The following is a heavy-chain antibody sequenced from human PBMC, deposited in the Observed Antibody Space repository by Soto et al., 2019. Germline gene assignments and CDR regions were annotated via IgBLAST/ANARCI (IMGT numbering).Heavy chain of an antibody. CDR3: AKGRGGSGSLTPRVDF. CDR1: GFTFNNYA. D-gene: IGHD3-10*01. Sequence: EVQLLESGGGLVQPGGSLRLSCAASGFTFNNYAMTWVRQAPGKGLEWVSAISGGGDTTSYADSVKGRFTGSRDGSKNKLYLQMRSLRAEDTALYYCAKGRGGSGSLTPRVDFWGQGTLVTVSS. J-gene: IGHJ4*02. V-gene: IGHV3-23*01. CDR2: ISGGGDTT.